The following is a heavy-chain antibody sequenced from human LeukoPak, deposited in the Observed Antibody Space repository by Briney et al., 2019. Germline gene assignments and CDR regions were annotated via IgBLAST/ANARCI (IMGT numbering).Heavy chain of an antibody. CDR2: IYHSGST. Sequence: SETLSLTCTVSGGSISSYYWSWIRQPPGKGLEWIGSIYHSGSTYYNPSLKSRVTISVDTSKNQFSLKLSSVTAADTAVYYCARRSTSCYGIWGQGTLVTVSS. J-gene: IGHJ4*02. D-gene: IGHD2-2*01. CDR3: ARRSTSCYGI. V-gene: IGHV4-59*08. CDR1: GGSISSYY.